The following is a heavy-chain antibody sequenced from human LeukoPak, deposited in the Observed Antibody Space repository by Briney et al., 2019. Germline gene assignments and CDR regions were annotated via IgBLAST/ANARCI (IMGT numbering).Heavy chain of an antibody. V-gene: IGHV1-46*01. CDR3: ARGNGVLRNGYAFDN. CDR1: GYTFSNSY. J-gene: IGHJ3*02. CDR2: INPTGGST. Sequence: GASVKVSCKASGYTFSNSYMHWVRQAPGHGLEWMGVINPTGGSTSYPQKFRGRVSMTRDTSTSTVYMELSSLRYEDTAVYFCARGNGVLRNGYAFDNCGQGTMVTVSS. D-gene: IGHD2-8*01.